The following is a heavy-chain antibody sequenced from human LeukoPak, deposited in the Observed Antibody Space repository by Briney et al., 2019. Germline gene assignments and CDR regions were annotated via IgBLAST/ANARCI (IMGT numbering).Heavy chain of an antibody. CDR3: ARDPPSSNFDGGYYGMDV. CDR1: GYTFTSYG. Sequence: ASVKVSCKASGYTFTSYGISWVRQAPGQGLEWMGWISAYNGNTNYAQKLQGRVTMTTDTSTSTAYMELRSLRSDDTAVYYCARDPPSSNFDGGYYGMDVWGQGTTVTVSS. J-gene: IGHJ6*02. CDR2: ISAYNGNT. D-gene: IGHD3-9*01. V-gene: IGHV1-18*01.